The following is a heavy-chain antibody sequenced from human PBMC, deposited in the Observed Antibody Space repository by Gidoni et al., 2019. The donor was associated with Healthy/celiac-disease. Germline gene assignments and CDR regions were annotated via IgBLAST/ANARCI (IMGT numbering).Heavy chain of an antibody. CDR1: GFLLSTSGMC. V-gene: IGHV2-70*01. D-gene: IGHD4-17*01. CDR2: IDWDDDK. J-gene: IGHJ4*02. Sequence: VTLRESVTALVKPTHTITLTCTFSGFLLSTSGMCVSWLRQPPGKALDWLALIDWDDDKYYSTSLKTRLTISKDTSKNRVVLTMTDMDPVDTATYYCARIVGDGDYGFDYWGQGTLVTVSS. CDR3: ARIVGDGDYGFDY.